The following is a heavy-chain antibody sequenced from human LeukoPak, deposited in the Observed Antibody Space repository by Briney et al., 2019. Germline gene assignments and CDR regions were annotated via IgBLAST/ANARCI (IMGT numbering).Heavy chain of an antibody. V-gene: IGHV3-30*18. CDR1: GFTFSNYG. CDR3: AKAASSSWPSYYYGMDV. Sequence: GGSLRLSCAASGFTFSNYGMHWVRQAPGKGLEWAAVISHDGTEKYYSDPVKGRFTISRDNSKNTVYLQMSSLRVDDTAVYYCAKAASSSWPSYYYGMDVWGQGTTVTVSS. D-gene: IGHD6-13*01. J-gene: IGHJ6*02. CDR2: ISHDGTEK.